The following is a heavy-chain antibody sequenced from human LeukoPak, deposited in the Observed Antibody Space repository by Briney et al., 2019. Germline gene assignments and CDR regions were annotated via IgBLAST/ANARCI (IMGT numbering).Heavy chain of an antibody. D-gene: IGHD1-1*01. J-gene: IGHJ4*02. CDR3: TRDKQQLDDY. Sequence: GGSLRLSCAASGFTFSDYYMSWIRQAPGKGLEWVLDISSSSRYANYADSVKGRFTISRDNAKKSLYLQMNSLRAEDTAVYYCTRDKQQLDDYWGQGTLVTVSS. V-gene: IGHV3-11*05. CDR1: GFTFSDYY. CDR2: ISSSSRYA.